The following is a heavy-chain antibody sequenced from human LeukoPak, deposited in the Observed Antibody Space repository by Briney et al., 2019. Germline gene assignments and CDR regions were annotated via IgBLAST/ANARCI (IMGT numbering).Heavy chain of an antibody. V-gene: IGHV1-2*02. CDR1: GYTFTGYY. CDR2: INPNSGGT. J-gene: IGHJ4*02. CDR3: ARAGSGSRYGDY. D-gene: IGHD1-26*01. Sequence: ASVKVSCKASGYTFTGYYMHWVRQAPGQGLEWMGWINPNSGGTNYEQKFQGRVTMTRDTSISTAYMELSRLRSDDTAVYYCARAGSGSRYGDYWGQGTLVTVSS.